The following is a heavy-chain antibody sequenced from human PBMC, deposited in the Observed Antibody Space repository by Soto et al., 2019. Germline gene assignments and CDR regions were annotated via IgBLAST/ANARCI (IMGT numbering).Heavy chain of an antibody. D-gene: IGHD3-10*01. CDR2: ISGSGGST. CDR3: AKTSRSAVVPDYYSYYMYV. CDR1: GFTFSSYA. Sequence: PGGSLRLSCAASGFTFSSYAMSWVRQAPWKGLEWVSAISGSGGSTYYADSVKGRFTISRDNSKNTLYLQMNSLRAEDTAVYYCAKTSRSAVVPDYYSYYMYVWDQGTTVTVSS. V-gene: IGHV3-23*01. J-gene: IGHJ6*03.